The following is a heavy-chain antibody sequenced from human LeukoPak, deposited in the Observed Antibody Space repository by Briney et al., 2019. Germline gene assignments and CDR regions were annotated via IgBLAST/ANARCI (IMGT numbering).Heavy chain of an antibody. CDR1: GGSISSSNW. V-gene: IGHV4-4*02. CDR3: ARVISSWYNWRWGNWFDP. J-gene: IGHJ5*02. CDR2: IYHSGST. Sequence: PSETLSLTCAVSGGSISSSNWWSWVRQPPGKGLEWIGEIYHSGSTNYNPSLKSRVTISVDTSKNQFSLKLSSVTAADTAVYYCARVISSWYNWRWGNWFDPWGQGTLVTVSS. D-gene: IGHD1-1*01.